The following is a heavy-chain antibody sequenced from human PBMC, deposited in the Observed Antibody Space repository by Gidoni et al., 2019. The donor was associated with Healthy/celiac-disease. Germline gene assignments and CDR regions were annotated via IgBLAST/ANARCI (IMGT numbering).Heavy chain of an antibody. CDR2: ISAYNGNT. V-gene: IGHV1-18*01. CDR3: ARERLGGAVAGPLDY. D-gene: IGHD6-19*01. Sequence: GQGLEWMGWISAYNGNTNYAQKLQGRVTMTTDTSTSTAYMELRSLRSDDTAVYYCARERLGGAVAGPLDYWGQGTLVTVSS. J-gene: IGHJ4*02.